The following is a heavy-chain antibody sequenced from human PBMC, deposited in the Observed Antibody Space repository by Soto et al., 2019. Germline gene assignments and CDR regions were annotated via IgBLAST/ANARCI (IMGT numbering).Heavy chain of an antibody. J-gene: IGHJ4*02. Sequence: PGGSLRLSCAASGFTFNSHSMNWVRQAPGKGLQWVSSISGGSSYIEYADSVKGRFTISRDNAQNSVYLEMTSLRGEDTAVYYCARDLGTASGSSVLDYWGQGTLVTVSS. CDR2: ISGGSSYI. CDR3: ARDLGTASGSSVLDY. V-gene: IGHV3-21*06. D-gene: IGHD6-6*01. CDR1: GFTFNSHS.